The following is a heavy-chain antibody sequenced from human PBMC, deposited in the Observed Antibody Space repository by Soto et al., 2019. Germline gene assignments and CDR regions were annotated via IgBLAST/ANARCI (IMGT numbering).Heavy chain of an antibody. Sequence: EVQLVESGGGLVQPGRSLKLSCAASGFTFHDYAMHWVRQGQVKGLEWVSGITWYSGSIDYADSVKGRFTISRDNAKNSLYLQMNSLRPEDTALYYCAKDIREYSSGWTYFDYWGHGTLVTVSS. J-gene: IGHJ4*01. CDR2: ITWYSGSI. CDR1: GFTFHDYA. D-gene: IGHD6-19*01. V-gene: IGHV3-9*01. CDR3: AKDIREYSSGWTYFDY.